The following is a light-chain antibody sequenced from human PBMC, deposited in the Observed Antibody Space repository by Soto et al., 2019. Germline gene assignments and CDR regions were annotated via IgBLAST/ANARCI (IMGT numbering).Light chain of an antibody. Sequence: QSVLTQPASVSGSPGQSITIPCTGTSSDVGRYNYVSWYQQHPGNSPKLILFDVTTRPSGVSDRFSGSKSGNTASLNISGLQADDEADYYCCSFTSTSSRVFGTGTKLTVL. CDR1: SSDVGRYNY. CDR3: CSFTSTSSRV. J-gene: IGLJ1*01. CDR2: DVT. V-gene: IGLV2-14*01.